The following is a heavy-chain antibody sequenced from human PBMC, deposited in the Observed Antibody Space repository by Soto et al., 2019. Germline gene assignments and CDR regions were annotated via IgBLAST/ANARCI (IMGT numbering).Heavy chain of an antibody. Sequence: ASVKVSCKASGGTFSSYAISWVRQAPGQGLEWMGGIIPIFGTANYAQKFQGRVTITADESTSTAYMELSSLRSEDTAVYYCARDPPDSSFIDWFDPWGQGTLVTVSS. CDR3: ARDPPDSSFIDWFDP. V-gene: IGHV1-69*13. CDR2: IIPIFGTA. CDR1: GGTFSSYA. D-gene: IGHD6-6*01. J-gene: IGHJ5*02.